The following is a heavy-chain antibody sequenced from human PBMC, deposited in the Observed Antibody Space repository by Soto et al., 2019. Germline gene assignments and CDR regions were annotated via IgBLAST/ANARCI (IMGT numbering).Heavy chain of an antibody. J-gene: IGHJ3*02. CDR3: ARLYEYYDFWSGYSRDAFDI. D-gene: IGHD3-3*01. V-gene: IGHV4-39*01. CDR2: IYYSGST. CDR1: GGSISSSSYY. Sequence: SETLSLTCTVSGGSISSSSYYRGWIRQPPGKGLEWIGSIYYSGSTYYNPSLKSRVTISVDTSKNQFSLKLSSVTAADTAVYYCARLYEYYDFWSGYSRDAFDIWGQGTMVTVSS.